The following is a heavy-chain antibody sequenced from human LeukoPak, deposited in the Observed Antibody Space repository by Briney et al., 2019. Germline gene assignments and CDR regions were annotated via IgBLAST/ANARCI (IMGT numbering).Heavy chain of an antibody. J-gene: IGHJ4*02. D-gene: IGHD1-26*01. CDR1: GGSISSSSYY. CDR3: ARGRELDFDY. Sequence: SETLSLTCTVSGGSISSSSYYWGWIRQPPGKGLEWIGSIYYSGSTYYNPSLKSRVTISVDTSKNQFSLKLSSVTAADTAVYYCARGRELDFDYWGQGTLVTVSS. V-gene: IGHV4-39*01. CDR2: IYYSGST.